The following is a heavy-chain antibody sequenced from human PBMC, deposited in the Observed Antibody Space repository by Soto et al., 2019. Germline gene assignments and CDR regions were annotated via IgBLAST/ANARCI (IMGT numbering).Heavy chain of an antibody. CDR2: IYYSGST. V-gene: IGHV4-39*01. J-gene: IGHJ3*02. CDR1: GGSLSSSSYY. Sequence: PSETLSLTCTVSGGSLSSSSYYWGWLRQPPGKGLEWIGSIYYSGSTYYNPSLKSRVTISVDTSKNQFSLKLSSVTAADTAVYYCARHDYSSSWFDAFDIWGQGTMVTVSS. D-gene: IGHD6-13*01. CDR3: ARHDYSSSWFDAFDI.